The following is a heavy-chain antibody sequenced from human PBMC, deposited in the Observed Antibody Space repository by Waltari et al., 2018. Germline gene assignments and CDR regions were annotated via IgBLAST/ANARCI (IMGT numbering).Heavy chain of an antibody. CDR3: ARSPHDYGAGGDDY. Sequence: EVQLVESGGGLVQPGGSLSLSCAASGFTFSSYWVSWVRQAPGKGLEWVANIKQDGSEKYYVDTLKGRFTISRDNAKNSLYLQMNSLRAEDTAVYYCARSPHDYGAGGDDYWGQGTLVTVSS. D-gene: IGHD4-17*01. CDR1: GFTFSSYW. J-gene: IGHJ4*02. CDR2: IKQDGSEK. V-gene: IGHV3-7*01.